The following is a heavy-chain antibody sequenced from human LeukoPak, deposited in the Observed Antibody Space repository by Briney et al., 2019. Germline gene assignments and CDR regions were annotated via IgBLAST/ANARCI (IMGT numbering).Heavy chain of an antibody. J-gene: IGHJ4*02. V-gene: IGHV1-18*01. Sequence: ASVKVSCKASGYTFTKYGITRVRQAPGQGLEWMGWISPYNGNRNYAQKLQDRVTMTTDTSTSTAYMELRSLRSDDTAVYYCARGRGVYASSSTTFDYWGQGTLVTVSS. CDR1: GYTFTKYG. D-gene: IGHD6-6*01. CDR2: ISPYNGNR. CDR3: ARGRGVYASSSTTFDY.